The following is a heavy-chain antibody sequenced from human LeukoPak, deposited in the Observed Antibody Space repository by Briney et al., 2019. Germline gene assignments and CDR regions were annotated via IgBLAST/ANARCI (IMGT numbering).Heavy chain of an antibody. Sequence: GGSLRLSCAASGFTFSSYSMNWVRQAPGKGRDWVSSISSSSSYIYYADSVKGRFTISRDNAKNSLYMQMNSLRAEDTAVYYCASEVGRYCSSTSCSNYWGQGTLVTVSS. D-gene: IGHD2-2*01. CDR2: ISSSSSYI. CDR3: ASEVGRYCSSTSCSNY. V-gene: IGHV3-21*01. J-gene: IGHJ4*02. CDR1: GFTFSSYS.